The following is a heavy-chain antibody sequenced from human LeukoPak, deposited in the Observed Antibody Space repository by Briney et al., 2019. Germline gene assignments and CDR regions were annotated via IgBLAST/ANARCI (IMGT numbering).Heavy chain of an antibody. CDR3: ARTCSGGSCYPYNWFDP. D-gene: IGHD2-15*01. V-gene: IGHV4-61*01. Sequence: PSETLSLTCTVSGGSVSSGSYYWSWIRQPPGKGLEWIGYIYYSGSTNYNPSLKSRVTISVDTSKNQFSLKLSSVTAADTAVYYCARTCSGGSCYPYNWFDPWGRGTLVTVSS. CDR2: IYYSGST. J-gene: IGHJ5*02. CDR1: GGSVSSGSYY.